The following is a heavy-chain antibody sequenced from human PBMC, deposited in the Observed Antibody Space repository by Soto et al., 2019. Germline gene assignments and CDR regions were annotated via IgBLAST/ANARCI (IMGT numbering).Heavy chain of an antibody. D-gene: IGHD6-6*01. CDR2: ISQSGNT. J-gene: IGHJ4*02. Sequence: PSETLSLTCSIYSGSFSGYYWSWIRQPPGKGLEWIGEISQSGNTNYSPSLKSRVSISIDTSKKQFSLNLASVSAADTAVYYCARAPKVSGSSQTRPDFWGQGXLVTVYS. CDR1: SGSFSGYY. CDR3: ARAPKVSGSSQTRPDF. V-gene: IGHV4-34*01.